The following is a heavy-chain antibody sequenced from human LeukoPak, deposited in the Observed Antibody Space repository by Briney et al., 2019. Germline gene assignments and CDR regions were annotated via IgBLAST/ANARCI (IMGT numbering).Heavy chain of an antibody. Sequence: SETLPLTCSVSGGPISNYYWSWIRQPPGKGLEWIGYIHYSGITKYNPSVKSRVTISLDTSKNQFSLKLSSVTAADTAVYYCASSGNYYFTLDYWGQGTLVTVSS. D-gene: IGHD3-10*01. CDR1: GGPISNYY. J-gene: IGHJ4*02. CDR3: ASSGNYYFTLDY. CDR2: IHYSGIT. V-gene: IGHV4-59*08.